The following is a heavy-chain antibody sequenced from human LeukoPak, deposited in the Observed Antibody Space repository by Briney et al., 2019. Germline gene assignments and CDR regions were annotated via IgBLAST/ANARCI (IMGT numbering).Heavy chain of an antibody. J-gene: IGHJ6*02. D-gene: IGHD3-10*01. V-gene: IGHV3-30*18. CDR2: ISYDGSNK. CDR1: GFTFSSYG. Sequence: PGGSLRLSCAASGFTFSSYGMHWVRQAPGKGLEWVAVISYDGSNKYYADSVKGRFTISRDNSKNTLYLQMNSLRAEDTAVYYCANMVRGVITPPVDNYYYYGMDVWGQGTTVTVSS. CDR3: ANMVRGVITPPVDNYYYYGMDV.